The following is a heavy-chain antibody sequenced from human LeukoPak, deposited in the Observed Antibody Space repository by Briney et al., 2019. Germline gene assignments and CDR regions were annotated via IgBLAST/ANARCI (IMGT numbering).Heavy chain of an antibody. CDR3: ARVDYDFWSGPRVYFDY. D-gene: IGHD3-3*01. V-gene: IGHV4-59*01. J-gene: IGHJ4*02. CDR2: IYYSGST. Sequence: PSETLSLTCTASGGSTSSYYWSWIRQPPGKGLEWIGYIYYSGSTNYNPSLKSRVTISVDTSKNQFSLKLSSVTAADTAVYYCARVDYDFWSGPRVYFDYWGQGTLVTVSS. CDR1: GGSTSSYY.